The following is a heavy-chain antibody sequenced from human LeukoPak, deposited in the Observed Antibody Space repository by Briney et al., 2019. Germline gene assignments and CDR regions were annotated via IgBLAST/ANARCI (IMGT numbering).Heavy chain of an antibody. CDR2: ISSTSAYI. CDR1: GFALKGYS. V-gene: IGHV3-21*01. Sequence: GGSLRLSCAGSGFALKGYSLTWVRQAPGKGLEWVSSISSTSAYIHYADSVKGRFTIPRDNVDNVMYLEMNSLGAEDTATYYCARVAVSGPTGWFDSWGQGTLVIVSS. J-gene: IGHJ5*01. D-gene: IGHD2-8*02. CDR3: ARVAVSGPTGWFDS.